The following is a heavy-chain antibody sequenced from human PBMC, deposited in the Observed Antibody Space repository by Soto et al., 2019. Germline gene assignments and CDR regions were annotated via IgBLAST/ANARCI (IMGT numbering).Heavy chain of an antibody. CDR1: GGSISSYY. D-gene: IGHD2-15*01. V-gene: IGHV4-59*01. CDR2: IYYSGST. J-gene: IGHJ5*02. CDR3: ARDVXIWCSGGSCYGGRWFDP. Sequence: SETLSLTCTVSGGSISSYYWSWIRQPPGKGLEWIGYIYYSGSTNYNPSLKSRVTISVDTSKNQFSLKLSSVTAADTAVYYCARDVXIWCSGGSCYGGRWFDPWGQGTLVTVSS.